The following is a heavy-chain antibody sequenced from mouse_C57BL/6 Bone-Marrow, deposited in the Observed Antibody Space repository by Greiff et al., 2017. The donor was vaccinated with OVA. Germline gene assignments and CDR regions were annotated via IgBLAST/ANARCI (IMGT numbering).Heavy chain of an antibody. V-gene: IGHV8-8*01. J-gene: IGHJ3*01. CDR2: IWWDDDK. CDR3: ARSYYSNADWFAY. D-gene: IGHD2-5*01. CDR1: GFPLRTFGMG. Sequence: QVQLNESGPGILQPSQTLSLTCSFSGFPLRTFGMGVGWIRQPSGKGLEWLAHIWWDDDKYYNPALKTRLTLSKDTSKNQVFLKIANVDTADTATYYCARSYYSNADWFAYWGQGTLVTVSA.